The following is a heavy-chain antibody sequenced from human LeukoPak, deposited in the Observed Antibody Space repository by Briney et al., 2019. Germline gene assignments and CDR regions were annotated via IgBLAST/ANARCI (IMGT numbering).Heavy chain of an antibody. CDR1: GGSISSYY. CDR3: ARHDSQRDWFDP. Sequence: SETLSLTCTVSGGSISSYYRSWIRQPPGKGLEWIGNIYYSGSTNYNPSLKSRVTISVDTSKNQFSLKLTSVTAADTAVYYCARHDSQRDWFDPWGQGTLVTVSS. J-gene: IGHJ5*02. V-gene: IGHV4-59*01. CDR2: IYYSGST. D-gene: IGHD2-21*02.